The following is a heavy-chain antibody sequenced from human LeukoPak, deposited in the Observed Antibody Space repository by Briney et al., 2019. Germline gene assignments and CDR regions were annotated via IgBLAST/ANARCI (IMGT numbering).Heavy chain of an antibody. V-gene: IGHV3-23*01. CDR3: AKDRMGYNYSPDY. Sequence: GGSLRLSCAASGFTFSTYALSWVRQAPGKGLEWVSGVSGTGRGTNYADSVKGRSTIPRDNSKNTVYLRMNSLRAEDTAVYYCAKDRMGYNYSPDYWGQGTLVTVSS. CDR1: GFTFSTYA. CDR2: VSGTGRGT. D-gene: IGHD5-18*01. J-gene: IGHJ4*02.